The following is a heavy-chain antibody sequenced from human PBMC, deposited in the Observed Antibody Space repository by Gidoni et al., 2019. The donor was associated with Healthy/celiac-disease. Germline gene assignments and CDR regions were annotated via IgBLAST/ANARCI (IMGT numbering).Heavy chain of an antibody. CDR1: GFTFSSYG. D-gene: IGHD4-17*01. CDR3: AKDASDYGDSPHHFDY. V-gene: IGHV3-30*18. Sequence: GQLVESGGGAVQPGRSLRLSCAASGFTFSSYGKHGVRPAPGKGLEWVAVISYDGSNKNYADSVKGRFTISRDNSKNTLYLQMISLRAEDTAVYYCAKDASDYGDSPHHFDYWGQGTLVTVSS. J-gene: IGHJ4*02. CDR2: ISYDGSNK.